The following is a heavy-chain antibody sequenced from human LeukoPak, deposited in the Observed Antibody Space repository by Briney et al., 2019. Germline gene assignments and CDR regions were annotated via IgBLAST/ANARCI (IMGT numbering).Heavy chain of an antibody. CDR2: ITPNADRT. J-gene: IGHJ1*01. CDR3: AIMHGYYDGSGYWVQ. V-gene: IGHV3-23*01. D-gene: IGHD3-22*01. CDR1: GFTFGSYG. Sequence: GGSLRLSCAASGFTFGSYGMSWVRQAPGKGLEWASFITPNADRTFYADSVEGRFTISRDNPRNTLYMQMNSLRDEDTAVYYCAIMHGYYDGSGYWVQWGQGTLVTVSS.